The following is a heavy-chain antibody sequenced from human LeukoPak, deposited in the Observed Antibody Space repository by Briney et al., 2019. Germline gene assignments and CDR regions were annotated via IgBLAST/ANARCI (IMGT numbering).Heavy chain of an antibody. CDR1: GYSFTSYW. V-gene: IGHV5-51*01. CDR3: ARRASYYYDSSGYYYDDGIYFDY. Sequence: GESLKISCKGSGYSFTSYWIGWVRRMPGKGLEWMGIIYPGDSDTRYSPSFQGQVTISADKSISTAYLQWSSLKASDTAMYYCARRASYYYDSSGYYYDDGIYFDYWGQGTLVTVSS. CDR2: IYPGDSDT. D-gene: IGHD3-22*01. J-gene: IGHJ4*02.